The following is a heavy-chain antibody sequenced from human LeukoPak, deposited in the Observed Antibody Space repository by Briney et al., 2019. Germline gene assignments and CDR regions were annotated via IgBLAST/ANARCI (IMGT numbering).Heavy chain of an antibody. V-gene: IGHV4-4*02. CDR1: GGSITSHNW. CDR2: IYHGGNT. J-gene: IGHJ4*02. CDR3: ASHLAVSGTRGFDY. Sequence: SGTLSLTCAVSGGSITSHNWWSWVRQTPGEGLEGIGEIYHGGNTHYNTSLESRVTMSVDKSRSQFSLNLYSVTAADTAVYYCASHLAVSGTRGFDYWGQGILVTVSS. D-gene: IGHD1-1*01.